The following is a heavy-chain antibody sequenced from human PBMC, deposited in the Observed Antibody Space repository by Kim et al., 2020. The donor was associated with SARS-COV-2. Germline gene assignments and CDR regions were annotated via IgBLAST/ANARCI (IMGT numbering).Heavy chain of an antibody. CDR3: ARSPGYYDILTGYYVRAFDI. V-gene: IGHV1-46*01. D-gene: IGHD3-9*01. CDR1: GYTFTSYY. Sequence: ASVKVSCKASGYTFTSYYMHWVRQAPGQGLEWMGIINPSGGSTSYAQKFQGRVTMTRDTSTSTVYMELSSLRSEDTAVYYCARSPGYYDILTGYYVRAFDIWGQGTMVTVSS. CDR2: INPSGGST. J-gene: IGHJ3*02.